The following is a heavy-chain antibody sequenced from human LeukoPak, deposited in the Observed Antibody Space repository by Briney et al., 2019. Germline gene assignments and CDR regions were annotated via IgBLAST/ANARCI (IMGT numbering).Heavy chain of an antibody. CDR1: GYTFTSYA. J-gene: IGHJ4*02. Sequence: ASVKVSCKASGYTFTSYAMNWVRQAPGQGLEGMGWINTNTGNPTYAQGFTGRFVFSLDTSVSTAYLQISSLKAEDTAVYYCTHRGYYDTSGGLLHWGQGTLVTVSS. V-gene: IGHV7-4-1*02. D-gene: IGHD3-22*01. CDR2: INTNTGNP. CDR3: THRGYYDTSGGLLH.